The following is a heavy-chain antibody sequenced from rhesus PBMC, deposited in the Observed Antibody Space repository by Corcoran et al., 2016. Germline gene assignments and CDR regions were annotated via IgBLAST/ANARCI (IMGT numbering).Heavy chain of an antibody. J-gene: IGHJ4*01. CDR1: GGSISSSTW. V-gene: IGHV4S19*01. Sequence: QVQLQESGPGLVTPSETLSLTGAVSGGSISSSTWWSWIRQPPGEGLEGIGYISGSSGSTYYNPSLKSRVTISKDTSKNQFSLKLSSVTAADTAVYYCARVLIAAAGRWDYWGQGVLVTVSS. D-gene: IGHD6-25*01. CDR2: ISGSSGST. CDR3: ARVLIAAAGRWDY.